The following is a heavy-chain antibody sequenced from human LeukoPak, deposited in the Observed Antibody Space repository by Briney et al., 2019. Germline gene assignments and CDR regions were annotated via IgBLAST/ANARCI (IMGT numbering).Heavy chain of an antibody. CDR2: TYYRSKWYN. Sequence: SQTLSLTCAISGDSVSSNSAAWNWIRQSPSRGLEWLGRTYYRSKWYNDYAVSVKSRITINPDTSKNQFSLQLNSVTPEDTAVYYCARGSGWYGRAWGDYYYYYYMDVWGKGTTVTVSS. CDR1: GDSVSSNSAA. V-gene: IGHV6-1*01. CDR3: ARGSGWYGRAWGDYYYYYYMDV. D-gene: IGHD6-19*01. J-gene: IGHJ6*03.